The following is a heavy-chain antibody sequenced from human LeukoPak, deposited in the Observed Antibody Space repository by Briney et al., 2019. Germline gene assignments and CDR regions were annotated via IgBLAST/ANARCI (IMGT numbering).Heavy chain of an antibody. D-gene: IGHD6-25*01. CDR1: GFTFEFYE. Sequence: GGSLRLSCAASGFTFEFYEMNWVRQAPGKGLEWVSYISSSGSTIYYADSVKGRFTISRDNAKNSLYLQMNSLRSEDTAVYYCARVAADHYSNEAFDIWGHGTMVTVSS. CDR2: ISSSGSTI. CDR3: ARVAADHYSNEAFDI. V-gene: IGHV3-48*03. J-gene: IGHJ3*02.